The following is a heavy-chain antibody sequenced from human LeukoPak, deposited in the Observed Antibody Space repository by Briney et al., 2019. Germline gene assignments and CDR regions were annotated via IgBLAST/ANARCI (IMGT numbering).Heavy chain of an antibody. D-gene: IGHD5-18*01. CDR3: ARAPERWYSYGSYTYYYMDV. CDR1: GGSFSGYY. J-gene: IGHJ6*03. V-gene: IGHV4-34*01. Sequence: PSETLSLTCAVYGGSFSGYYWSWIRQPPGKGLEWIGEINHSGSTNYNPSLKSRVTISVDTSKNQFSLKLSSVTAADTTVYYCARAPERWYSYGSYTYYYMDVWGKGTTVTVSS. CDR2: INHSGST.